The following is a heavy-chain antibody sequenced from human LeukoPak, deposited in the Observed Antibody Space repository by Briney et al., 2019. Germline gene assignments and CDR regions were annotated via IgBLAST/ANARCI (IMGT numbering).Heavy chain of an antibody. D-gene: IGHD3-16*01. CDR2: ISSSGSTI. V-gene: IGHV3-48*03. Sequence: GGSLRLSCAASGFTFSSYEMNRVRQAPGKGLEWVSYISSSGSTIYYADSVKGRFTISRDNAKNSLYLQMNSLRAEDTAVYYCARVVITNFDYWGQGTLVTVSS. J-gene: IGHJ4*02. CDR3: ARVVITNFDY. CDR1: GFTFSSYE.